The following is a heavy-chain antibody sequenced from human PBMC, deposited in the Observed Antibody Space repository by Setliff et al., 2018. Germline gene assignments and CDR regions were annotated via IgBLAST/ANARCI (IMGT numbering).Heavy chain of an antibody. CDR3: AREALQRAGLYFFDI. J-gene: IGHJ4*02. Sequence: SVKVSCKASGGTFNTYGLSWVRQAPGQGLEWMGGIIPIIGEPNYAQKFQGRVTITADESTSTAYMELRSLKSEDTAVYCCAREALQRAGLYFFDIWGQGMLVTVSS. CDR2: IIPIIGEP. D-gene: IGHD3-10*01. V-gene: IGHV1-69*13. CDR1: GGTFNTYG.